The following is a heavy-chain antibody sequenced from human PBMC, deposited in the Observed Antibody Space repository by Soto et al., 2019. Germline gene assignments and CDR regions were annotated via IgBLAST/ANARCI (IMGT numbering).Heavy chain of an antibody. Sequence: PGGSRRLSWAPSAFSLSSDSLSWVRQAPGKWLEWDAVISGSGGRTYFAGSVKGSFTISRDNSKNTLYLQMSSLRADDTALYYCAKDISGNYCDFDSWGQGTLVTVSS. CDR1: AFSLSSDS. D-gene: IGHD1-26*01. CDR3: AKDISGNYCDFDS. CDR2: ISGSGGRT. J-gene: IGHJ4*02. V-gene: IGHV3-23*01.